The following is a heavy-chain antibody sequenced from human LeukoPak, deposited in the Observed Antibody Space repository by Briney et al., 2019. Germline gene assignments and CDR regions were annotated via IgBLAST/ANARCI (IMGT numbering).Heavy chain of an antibody. V-gene: IGHV3-11*01. D-gene: IGHD2-2*01. J-gene: IGHJ4*02. CDR1: GFTFSDYY. CDR3: AKLVVPAANAVDS. Sequence: GGSLRLSCAASGFTFSDYYMSWLRQAPGKGLEWIAYVGTAGKRIDYAESVRSRFTNSRDDAKSSLFLQMDSLTVEDTALYYCAKLVVPAANAVDSWGQGTLVTVSS. CDR2: VGTAGKRI.